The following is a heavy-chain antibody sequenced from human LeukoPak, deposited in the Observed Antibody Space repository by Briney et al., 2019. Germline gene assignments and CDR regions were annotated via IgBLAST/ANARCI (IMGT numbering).Heavy chain of an antibody. J-gene: IGHJ5*02. CDR2: INRSGST. D-gene: IGHD2-2*01. V-gene: IGHV4-34*01. Sequence: SETLSLTCAVYGGSFSGYYWSWIRQPPGKGLEWIGEINRSGSTNYNPSLKSRVTISVDTSKNQFSLKLSSVTAADTAVYYCARGICSSTSCYDWFDPWGQGTLVTVSS. CDR1: GGSFSGYY. CDR3: ARGICSSTSCYDWFDP.